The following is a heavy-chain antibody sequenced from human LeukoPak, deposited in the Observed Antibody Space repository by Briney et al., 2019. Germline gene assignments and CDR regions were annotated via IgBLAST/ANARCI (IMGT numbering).Heavy chain of an antibody. J-gene: IGHJ3*01. V-gene: IGHV3-21*01. CDR3: ARDQGGGTFDF. CDR1: GFTFSSYS. CDR2: ISSSSSYI. D-gene: IGHD3-16*01. Sequence: GGSLRLSCAASGFTFSSYSMNWVRQAPGKGLEWVSSISSSSSYIYYADSVKGRFTISRDNAKNSLYLQMNSLRAEDTAVYYCARDQGGGTFDFWGQGTMVTVSS.